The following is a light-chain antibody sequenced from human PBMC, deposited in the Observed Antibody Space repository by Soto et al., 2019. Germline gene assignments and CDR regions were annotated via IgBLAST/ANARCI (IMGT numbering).Light chain of an antibody. CDR2: DAS. J-gene: IGKJ1*01. Sequence: EIVMTQSPATLSVSPGERATLSFSASQSVSSYLAWYQQKPGQAPRLLIYDASNRATGIPARFSGSGSGTDFTLTISSLEPEDFAVYYCQQRSNWPPWTFGQGTKVDNK. CDR3: QQRSNWPPWT. CDR1: QSVSSY. V-gene: IGKV3-11*01.